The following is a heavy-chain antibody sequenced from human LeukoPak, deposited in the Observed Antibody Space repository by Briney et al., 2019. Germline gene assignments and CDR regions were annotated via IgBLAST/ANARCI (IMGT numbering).Heavy chain of an antibody. J-gene: IGHJ4*02. Sequence: GGSLRLSCAASGFTFSNYAMHWVRQAPGKGLEWVAVISYDGSNDYYADSVKGRFTISRDNSKNTLYLQMNSLRAEDTAVYFCAKVGGYGDYHGGYYLDYWGQGTLVTVSS. CDR3: AKVGGYGDYHGGYYLDY. CDR2: ISYDGSND. D-gene: IGHD4-17*01. CDR1: GFTFSNYA. V-gene: IGHV3-30*18.